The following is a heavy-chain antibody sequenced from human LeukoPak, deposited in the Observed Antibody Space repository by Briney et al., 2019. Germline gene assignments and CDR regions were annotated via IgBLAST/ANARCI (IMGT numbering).Heavy chain of an antibody. CDR1: GFTFNNYA. Sequence: GGSLRLSCAASGFTFNNYAMNWVRQAPGKGLEWVSAIDNQGGSRYYADSVKGRFTIARDNSKNTLYLQMNSLRAEDTALYYCAKAGWYSSKSYATYDDAIDIWGQGTLVTVSS. V-gene: IGHV3-23*05. CDR2: IDNQGGSR. D-gene: IGHD6-13*01. J-gene: IGHJ3*02. CDR3: AKAGWYSSKSYATYDDAIDI.